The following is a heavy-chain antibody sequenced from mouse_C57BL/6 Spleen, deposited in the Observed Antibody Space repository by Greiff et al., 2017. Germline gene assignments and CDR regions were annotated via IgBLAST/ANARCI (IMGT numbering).Heavy chain of an antibody. CDR1: GFTFSSYG. V-gene: IGHV5-6*01. CDR3: AREAHFDY. J-gene: IGHJ2*01. CDR2: ISSGGSYT. Sequence: EVKLVESGGDLVKPGGSLKLSCAASGFTFSSYGMSWVRQTPDKRLEWVATISSGGSYTYYPDSVKGRFTISRDNAKNTLYLQMSSLKSEDTAMYYCAREAHFDYWGQGTTLTVSS.